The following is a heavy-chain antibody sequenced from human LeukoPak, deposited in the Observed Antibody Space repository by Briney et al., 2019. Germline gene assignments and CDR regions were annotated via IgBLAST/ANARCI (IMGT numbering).Heavy chain of an antibody. J-gene: IGHJ6*03. V-gene: IGHV4-61*02. D-gene: IGHD2-8*02. CDR2: IYNRGST. CDR3: ARSGPHYYYYYMDV. CDR1: GGAISSGSYY. Sequence: SETLSLTCTVSGGAISSGSYYGSWIRQPAGEGLEWIGRIYNRGSTKYNPSLKSRVTISVDTSKNQFSLKLRSVTAADTAVYYCARSGPHYYYYYMDVWGKGTTVTISS.